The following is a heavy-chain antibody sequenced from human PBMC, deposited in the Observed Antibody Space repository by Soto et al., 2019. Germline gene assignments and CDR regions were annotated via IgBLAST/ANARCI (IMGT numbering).Heavy chain of an antibody. D-gene: IGHD6-19*01. CDR1: GGTFSSYA. V-gene: IGHV1-69*05. J-gene: IGHJ6*02. Sequence: SVKVSCKASGGTFSSYAISWVRQAPGQGLEWMGGINAINGTTNYAQKFQGRVTITRDTSASTAYMELSSLRSEDTAVYYCARDWEKGSGWYEDYYYGMDVWGQGTTVTVSS. CDR3: ARDWEKGSGWYEDYYYGMDV. CDR2: INAINGTT.